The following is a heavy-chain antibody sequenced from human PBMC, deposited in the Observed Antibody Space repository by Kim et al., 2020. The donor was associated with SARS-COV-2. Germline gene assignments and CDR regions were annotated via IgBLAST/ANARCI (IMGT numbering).Heavy chain of an antibody. CDR2: IRSSGSTI. V-gene: IGHV3-11*01. J-gene: IGHJ6*01. D-gene: IGHD6-13*01. Sequence: GGSLRLSCAASGFTFSDYYMSWIRQAPGKGLEWVSYIRSSGSTIYYADSVKGRFTISRDNAKNSLYLQMNSLRAEDTAVYYCARVRGAAGTFYYYYYGMDVWGQGTTVTVSS. CDR1: GFTFSDYY. CDR3: ARVRGAAGTFYYYYYGMDV.